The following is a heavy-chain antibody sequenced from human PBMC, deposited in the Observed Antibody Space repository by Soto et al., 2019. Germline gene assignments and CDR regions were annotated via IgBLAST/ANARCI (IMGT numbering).Heavy chain of an antibody. J-gene: IGHJ5*02. CDR2: INPHTGVT. CDR3: AREPGGVAGNLDP. CDR1: GYTFTGYY. D-gene: IGHD6-19*01. Sequence: ASVKVSCKTSGYTFTGYYIHWVRQAPGQGLEWMGWINPHTGVTNYAQNFQGWVTMTRDTSISTVYMEMTRLKSDDTAVYYCAREPGGVAGNLDPWGQRTLVTVSS. V-gene: IGHV1-2*04.